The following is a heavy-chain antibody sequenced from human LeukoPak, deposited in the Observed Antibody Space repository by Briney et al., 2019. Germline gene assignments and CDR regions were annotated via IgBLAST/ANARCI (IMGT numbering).Heavy chain of an antibody. CDR1: GFTFSNYA. CDR2: LRGDGET. Sequence: GGSLRLSCAASGFTFSNYAMSWVRQAPAGVLEWVSSLRGDGETFYADFVKGRFTLSRDESRNTAYLQLNNLRVEDTAVYYCVKRGIMIRKVIIVGFHKEAYYFDCWGQGTLVTVSS. J-gene: IGHJ4*02. V-gene: IGHV3-23*01. CDR3: VKRGIMIRKVIIVGFHKEAYYFDC. D-gene: IGHD3-10*01.